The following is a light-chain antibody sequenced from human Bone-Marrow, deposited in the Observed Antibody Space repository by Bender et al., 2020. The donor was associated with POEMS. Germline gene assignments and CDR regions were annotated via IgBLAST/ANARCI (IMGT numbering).Light chain of an antibody. CDR1: SSNIGAHA. Sequence: QSVLTQPPSASGTPGQRVTISCSGGSSNIGAHAVNWYQQFPGTAPKLLIYSNHQRPSGVPDRFSDSKSGTSASLAISGLQSDDEADYYCAAWDDSLNGVVFGGGTKLTVL. J-gene: IGLJ2*01. V-gene: IGLV1-44*01. CDR3: AAWDDSLNGVV. CDR2: SNH.